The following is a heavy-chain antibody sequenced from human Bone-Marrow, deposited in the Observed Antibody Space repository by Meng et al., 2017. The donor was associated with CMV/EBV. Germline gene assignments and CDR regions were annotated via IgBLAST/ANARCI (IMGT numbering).Heavy chain of an antibody. CDR1: ILSENY. CDR3: VRFTYGGGKRDSAFDI. V-gene: IGHV3-72*01. CDR2: SRDKVNRYTT. J-gene: IGHJ3*02. Sequence: ILSENYMDWVRQAPGKGLEWVGRSRDKVNRYTTEYAASVKDRFTISRDDSKNSLYMQMNSLKIEDAAVYYCVRFTYGGGKRDSAFDIWGQGTMVTVSS. D-gene: IGHD4-23*01.